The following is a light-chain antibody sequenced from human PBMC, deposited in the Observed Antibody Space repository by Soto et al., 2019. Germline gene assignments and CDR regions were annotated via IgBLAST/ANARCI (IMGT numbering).Light chain of an antibody. CDR2: GAS. CDR1: QSITTS. CDR3: QQSYSTPFT. J-gene: IGKJ3*01. V-gene: IGKV1-39*01. Sequence: DIQMTQAPSSLSASVGGRVTITCRASQSITTSLSWYQQKPGKAPKVLIYGASNLQGGVPSRFSGSGSGTDFTLTISSLQPEDFAAYYCQQSYSTPFTFGPGTRVDVK.